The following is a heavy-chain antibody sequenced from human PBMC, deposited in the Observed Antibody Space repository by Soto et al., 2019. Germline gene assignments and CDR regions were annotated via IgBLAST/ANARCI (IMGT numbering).Heavy chain of an antibody. Sequence: GGSLRLSCTASGFTLGDYAMSWFRQAPGKGLEWVGFIRSKAYGGTTEYAASVKGRFTISRDDSKSIAYLQMNSLKTEDTAVYYCTRETRYFDRLGWWYYGMDVWGQGTTVTVSS. CDR2: IRSKAYGGTT. D-gene: IGHD3-9*01. V-gene: IGHV3-49*03. CDR1: GFTLGDYA. CDR3: TRETRYFDRLGWWYYGMDV. J-gene: IGHJ6*02.